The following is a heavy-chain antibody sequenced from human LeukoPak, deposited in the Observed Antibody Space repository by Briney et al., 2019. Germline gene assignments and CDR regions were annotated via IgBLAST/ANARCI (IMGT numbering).Heavy chain of an antibody. D-gene: IGHD6-19*01. CDR1: GFTFDDYA. J-gene: IGHJ4*02. V-gene: IGHV3-9*01. CDR3: AKDRQWLRNYYFDY. CDR2: ISWNSGSI. Sequence: PGGSLRLSCAASGFTFDDYAMHWVRQAPGKGLEWVSGISWNSGSIGYADSVEGRFTISRDNAKNSLYLQMNSLRAEDTALYYCAKDRQWLRNYYFDYWGQGTLVTVSS.